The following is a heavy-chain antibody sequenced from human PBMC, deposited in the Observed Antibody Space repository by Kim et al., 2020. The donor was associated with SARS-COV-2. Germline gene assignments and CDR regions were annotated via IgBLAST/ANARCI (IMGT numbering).Heavy chain of an antibody. Sequence: GGSLRLSCAASGFTFSSYAMSWVRQAPGKGLEWVSAISGSGGSTYYADSVKGRFTISRDNSKNTLYLQMNSLRAEDTAVYYCAKDVNVDTAIHLDYWGQGTLVTVSS. D-gene: IGHD5-18*01. V-gene: IGHV3-23*01. CDR2: ISGSGGST. CDR1: GFTFSSYA. J-gene: IGHJ4*02. CDR3: AKDVNVDTAIHLDY.